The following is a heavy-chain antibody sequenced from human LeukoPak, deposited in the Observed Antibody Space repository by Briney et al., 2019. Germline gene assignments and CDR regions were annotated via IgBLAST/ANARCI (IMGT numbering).Heavy chain of an antibody. CDR1: GGSISSYY. Sequence: SETLSLTCTVSGGSISSYYWSWVRQPPGKGLEWIGYIYYSGSTNYNPSLKSRVTISVDTSKNQFSLKLSSVTAADTAVYYCARDLGSPYCSGGSCSNSWGQGTLVTVSS. D-gene: IGHD2-15*01. J-gene: IGHJ4*02. V-gene: IGHV4-59*01. CDR2: IYYSGST. CDR3: ARDLGSPYCSGGSCSNS.